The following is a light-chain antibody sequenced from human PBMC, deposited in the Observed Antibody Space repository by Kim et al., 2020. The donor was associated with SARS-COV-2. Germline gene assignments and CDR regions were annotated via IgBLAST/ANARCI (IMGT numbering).Light chain of an antibody. Sequence: SASVGDRDTITCRASQDIRNSLHWYQHKPGKAPKLLISDASNLETGVPLRFSGSGSGTTFTFTITSLQAADIATYYCQQYDNLPYNFGQETKLEI. CDR2: DAS. V-gene: IGKV1-33*01. J-gene: IGKJ2*01. CDR3: QQYDNLPYN. CDR1: QDIRNS.